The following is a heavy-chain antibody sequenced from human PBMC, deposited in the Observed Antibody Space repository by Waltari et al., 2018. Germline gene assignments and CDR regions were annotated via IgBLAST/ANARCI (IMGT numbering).Heavy chain of an antibody. CDR2: INHSGST. V-gene: IGHV4-34*01. CDR3: ARGTRWIIAAAGNYFDY. D-gene: IGHD6-13*01. J-gene: IGHJ4*02. Sequence: QVQLQQWGAGLLKPSETLSLTCAVYGGSFSGYYWSWIRQPPGKGLECIGEINHSGSTNYNPSLNSRVTISVDTSKNQFSLKLSSVTAADTAVYYCARGTRWIIAAAGNYFDYWGQGTLVTVSS. CDR1: GGSFSGYY.